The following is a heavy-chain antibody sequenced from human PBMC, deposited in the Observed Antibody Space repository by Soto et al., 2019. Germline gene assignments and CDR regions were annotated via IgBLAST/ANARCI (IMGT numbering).Heavy chain of an antibody. Sequence: PSETLSLTCSVSGGSIRGSYCSWIRQPPEKGLEWIASISYTGSATHNPSLKSRVSVSVGTTENQCSLKLTSVTAADTATYYCATGGGWLQNSNLRGLYFDYWGQGALVTVSS. CDR3: ATGGGWLQNSNLRGLYFDY. J-gene: IGHJ4*02. V-gene: IGHV4-59*01. CDR2: ISYTGSA. D-gene: IGHD6-19*01. CDR1: GGSIRGSY.